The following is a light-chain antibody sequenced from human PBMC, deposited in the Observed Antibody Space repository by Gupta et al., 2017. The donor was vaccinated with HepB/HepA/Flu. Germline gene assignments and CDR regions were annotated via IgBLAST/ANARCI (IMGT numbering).Light chain of an antibody. J-gene: IGKJ2*04. V-gene: IGKV3-20*01. CDR1: QSLTNNF. Sequence: EIVLTQSPGTLSLSPGEGATLSCRASQSLTNNFLAWYQQKPGQAPRLLIYGASNRAAGIPDRFSGSGSGTDFTITISRVEPEDFAVYYCQQYGNSPMCSFGQGTKVEIK. CDR3: QQYGNSPMCS. CDR2: GAS.